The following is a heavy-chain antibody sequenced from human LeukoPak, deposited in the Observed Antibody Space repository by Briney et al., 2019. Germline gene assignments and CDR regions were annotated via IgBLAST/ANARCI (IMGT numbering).Heavy chain of an antibody. V-gene: IGHV1-46*01. CDR2: INPSGGST. J-gene: IGHJ4*02. CDR1: GYTLTSYY. CDR3: ARGSSFDYYDSSGYWHYFDY. Sequence: ASVKVSCKASGYTLTSYYMRWVRQAPGQGLEWMGIINPSGGSTSYAQKFQGRVTMTRDMSTSTVYMELSSLRSEDTAVYYCARGSSFDYYDSSGYWHYFDYWGQGTLVTVSS. D-gene: IGHD3-22*01.